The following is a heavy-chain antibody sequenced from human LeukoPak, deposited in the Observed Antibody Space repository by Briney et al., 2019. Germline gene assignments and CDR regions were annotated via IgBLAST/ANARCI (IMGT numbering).Heavy chain of an antibody. D-gene: IGHD6-13*01. CDR3: AKSDGCIAAPGLFDY. CDR2: ISGSTGST. CDR1: GFTFSIYG. J-gene: IGHJ4*02. Sequence: GGSLRLSCAASGFTFSIYGMSWVRQAPGKGLEWVSAISGSTGSTYYADSVKGRFTISRDNSKHTLYLQMNSLRAEDTAVYYCAKSDGCIAAPGLFDYWGQGTLVTVSS. V-gene: IGHV3-23*01.